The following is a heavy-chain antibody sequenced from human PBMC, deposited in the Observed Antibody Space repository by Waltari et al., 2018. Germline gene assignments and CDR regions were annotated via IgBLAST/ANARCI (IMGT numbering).Heavy chain of an antibody. V-gene: IGHV3-74*01. D-gene: IGHD6-19*01. CDR1: GFTFSTYW. J-gene: IGHJ4*02. CDR2: MNSDGSTT. CDR3: ARGLAVAPGIDY. Sequence: EVQLVESGGGLVQPGGSLRLSCAASGFTFSTYWMHWVRQTPGKGLVWVSRMNSDGSTTDHADSVKGRFTISRDNAKNTLYLKMNSLRVEDTAVYFCARGLAVAPGIDYWGQGTLVTVSS.